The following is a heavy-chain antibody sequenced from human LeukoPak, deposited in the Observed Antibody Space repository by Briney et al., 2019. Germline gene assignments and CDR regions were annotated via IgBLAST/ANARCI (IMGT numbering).Heavy chain of an antibody. D-gene: IGHD5-12*01. V-gene: IGHV4-4*07. CDR1: GVSITDYH. CDR2: VQTNGVP. CDR3: AGRAENTGYSFDY. J-gene: IGHJ4*02. Sequence: PSETLSLTCAVSGVSITDYHWSWIRQSATKGLEWLGQVQTNGVPVYNPSFKSQVAMSVDSSMSHFSLRLRSVNVADTALYYCAGRAENTGYSFDYWGQGALVTVSS.